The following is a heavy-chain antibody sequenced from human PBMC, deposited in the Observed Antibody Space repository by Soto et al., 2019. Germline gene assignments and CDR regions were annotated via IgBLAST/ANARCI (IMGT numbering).Heavy chain of an antibody. V-gene: IGHV3-48*01. CDR3: ARDRGDGYIDY. J-gene: IGHJ4*02. Sequence: EVQLVESGGGLVQPGGSLRLSCVASGSTFSSYNMDWVRQAPGKGLEWVSFITTTGSDMYYPDSVKGRFTISRDNARNSLYLQVNSLRADDTAMYYCARDRGDGYIDYWGQGTLVTVSS. CDR2: ITTTGSDM. CDR1: GSTFSSYN.